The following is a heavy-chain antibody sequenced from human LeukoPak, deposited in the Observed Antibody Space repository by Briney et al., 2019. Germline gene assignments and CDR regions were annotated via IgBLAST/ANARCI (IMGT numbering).Heavy chain of an antibody. V-gene: IGHV3-48*03. CDR1: GFTFSSYE. J-gene: IGHJ6*02. CDR2: ISSSGSTI. CDR3: ARDIRYFDSDYYYGMDV. D-gene: IGHD3-9*01. Sequence: GGSLRLSCAASGFTFSSYEMNWVRQAPGKGLEWVSYISSSGSTIYYADPVKGRFTISRDNAKNSLYLQMNSLRAEDTAVYYCARDIRYFDSDYYYGMDVWGQGTTVTVSS.